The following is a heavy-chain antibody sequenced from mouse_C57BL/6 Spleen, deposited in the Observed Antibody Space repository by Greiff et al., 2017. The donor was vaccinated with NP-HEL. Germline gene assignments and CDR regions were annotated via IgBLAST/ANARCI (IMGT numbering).Heavy chain of an antibody. CDR1: GYAFSSYW. CDR3: ARDTTVVAGYYFDY. CDR2: IYPGDGDT. Sequence: QVQLKQSGAELVKPGASVKISCKASGYAFSSYWMNWVKQRPGKGLEWIGQIYPGDGDTNYNGKFKGKATLTADKSSSTAYMQLSSLTSEDSAVYFCARDTTVVAGYYFDYWGQGTTLTVSS. D-gene: IGHD1-1*01. V-gene: IGHV1-80*01. J-gene: IGHJ2*01.